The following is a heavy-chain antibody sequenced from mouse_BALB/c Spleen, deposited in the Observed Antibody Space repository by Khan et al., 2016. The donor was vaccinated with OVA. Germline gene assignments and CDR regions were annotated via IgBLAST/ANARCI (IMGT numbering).Heavy chain of an antibody. CDR2: INPYYGST. V-gene: IGHV1-39*01. CDR3: ARSGWLQGLLAY. J-gene: IGHJ3*01. D-gene: IGHD2-2*01. CDR1: GYSFTDYM. Sequence: EVQLQQSGPELVKPGASVKISCKASGYSFTDYMMLWVKQSHGKSLEWIGNINPYYGSTSYNLKFKDKATLTVDKSSSTAYMQLNSLTSEDSAVYYSARSGWLQGLLAYWGQGTLVTVSA.